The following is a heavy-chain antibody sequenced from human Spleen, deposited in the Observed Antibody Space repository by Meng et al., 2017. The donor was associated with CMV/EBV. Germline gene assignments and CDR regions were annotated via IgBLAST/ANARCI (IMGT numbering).Heavy chain of an antibody. J-gene: IGHJ4*02. CDR3: ARGNILQFLEWLVGIDY. D-gene: IGHD3-3*01. Sequence: ASVQVSCKASGYTFTGYYMHWVRQAPGQGLEWMGTLNPSGGSTTYAQKFQGRVTVTRDTSTSTVYMEMSSLRSDDTAVYYCARGNILQFLEWLVGIDYWGQGTLVTVSS. CDR1: GYTFTGYY. V-gene: IGHV1-46*01. CDR2: LNPSGGST.